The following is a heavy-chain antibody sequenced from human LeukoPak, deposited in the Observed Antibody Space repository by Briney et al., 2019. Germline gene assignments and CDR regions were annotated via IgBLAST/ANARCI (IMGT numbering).Heavy chain of an antibody. D-gene: IGHD5-12*01. CDR1: GFTVGSNY. V-gene: IGHV3-66*02. CDR3: ARDAYSGYDAHFDY. CDR2: IYSGGST. J-gene: IGHJ4*02. Sequence: PGGSLRLSCAASGFTVGSNYMSWVRQAPGKGLEWVSVIYSGGSTYYADSVKGRFTISRDNSKNTLYLQMNSLRAEDTAVYYCARDAYSGYDAHFDYWGQGTLVTVSS.